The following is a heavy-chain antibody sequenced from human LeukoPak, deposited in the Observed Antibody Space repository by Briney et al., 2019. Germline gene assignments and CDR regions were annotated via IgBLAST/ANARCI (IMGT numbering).Heavy chain of an antibody. V-gene: IGHV3-23*01. J-gene: IGHJ3*02. CDR3: AKAVGSSGYFSRDAFDI. CDR2: ISGGGSGT. D-gene: IGHD3-22*01. CDR1: EFTFSSYA. Sequence: GGSLRLSCAPSEFTFSSYAMSWVRQAPGKGLEWVAVISGGGSGTYYADSVRGRFTISRDNSKNTVYLQMNSLRAEDTAIYYCAKAVGSSGYFSRDAFDIWGLGTMVTVSS.